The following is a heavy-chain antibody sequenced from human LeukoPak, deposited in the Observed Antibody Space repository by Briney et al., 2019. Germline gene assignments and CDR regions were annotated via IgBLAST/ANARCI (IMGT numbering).Heavy chain of an antibody. D-gene: IGHD1-26*01. CDR3: ARSGSYYYYYGMDV. Sequence: SVKVSCKASGGTFSSYAISWVRQAPGQGLEWMGGIIPILGTANYAQKFQGRVTITADESTSTAYMELSSLRSEDTAVYYCARSGSYYYYYGMDVWGQGTTVTVSS. J-gene: IGHJ6*02. CDR2: IIPILGTA. V-gene: IGHV1-69*01. CDR1: GGTFSSYA.